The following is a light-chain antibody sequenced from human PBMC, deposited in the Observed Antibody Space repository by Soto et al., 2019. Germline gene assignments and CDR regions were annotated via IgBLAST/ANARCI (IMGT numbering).Light chain of an antibody. CDR2: DVS. V-gene: IGLV2-11*01. J-gene: IGLJ1*01. CDR3: CSYAGASYV. Sequence: QSVLTQPRSVSGSPGQSVTISCTGTSSDVGSYNSVSWYQHHPGQAPRLMIYDVSQRPSGVPDRLSGSKSGNTASLTISGLQAEDEADYYCCSYAGASYVFGPGTKVTVL. CDR1: SSDVGSYNS.